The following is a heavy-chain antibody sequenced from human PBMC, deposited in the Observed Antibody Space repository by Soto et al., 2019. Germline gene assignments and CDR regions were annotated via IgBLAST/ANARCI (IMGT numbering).Heavy chain of an antibody. CDR2: IIPIFGTA. CDR3: ARVGFDGYNFGASGFDP. CDR1: GGTFSSYA. Sequence: ASVKVSCKASGGTFSSYAISWVRQAPGQGLEWMGGIIPIFGTANYAQKFQGRVTITADESTSTAYMELSSLRSEDTAVYYCARVGFDGYNFGASGFDPWGQGTLVTVSS. J-gene: IGHJ5*02. V-gene: IGHV1-69*13. D-gene: IGHD5-12*01.